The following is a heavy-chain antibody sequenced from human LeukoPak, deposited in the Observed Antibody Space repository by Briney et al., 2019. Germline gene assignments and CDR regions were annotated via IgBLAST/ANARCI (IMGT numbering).Heavy chain of an antibody. Sequence: GGSLRLSCAASGFIFSDYEMYWVRQAPGKGLVWVSRILADGTTTMYADSVKGRFTISRDNAKNTLYLQMNSLRAEDTAAYYCARGNYGIDYWGQGTLVIVSS. V-gene: IGHV3-74*03. D-gene: IGHD1-7*01. J-gene: IGHJ4*02. CDR3: ARGNYGIDY. CDR2: ILADGTTT. CDR1: GFIFSDYE.